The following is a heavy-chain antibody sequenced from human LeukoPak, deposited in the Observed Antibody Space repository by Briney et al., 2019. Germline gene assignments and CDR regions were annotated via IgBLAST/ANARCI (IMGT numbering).Heavy chain of an antibody. CDR2: IIPIFGTA. CDR1: GGTFSSYA. V-gene: IGHV1-69*13. D-gene: IGHD3-3*01. J-gene: IGHJ3*02. Sequence: SVKVSCKASGGTFSSYAISWVRQAPGQGLEWMGGIIPIFGTANYAQKFQGRVTITADESTSTAYMELSSLRSEDTAVCYCARGNQGFWSGYYRNAFDIWGQGTMVTVSS. CDR3: ARGNQGFWSGYYRNAFDI.